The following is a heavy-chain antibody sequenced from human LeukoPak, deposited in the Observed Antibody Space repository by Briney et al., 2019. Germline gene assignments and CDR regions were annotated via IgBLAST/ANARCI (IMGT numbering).Heavy chain of an antibody. CDR2: ISAGGRT. J-gene: IGHJ5*02. CDR1: GASIASGSYH. D-gene: IGHD4-23*01. V-gene: IGHV4-61*02. Sequence: PSETLSLTCAISGASIASGSYHWDWIRQPAGSRPEYIGRISAGGRTNYNPSLKSRLTISMDTSKNRVSLRLSSVTAADTAVYYCTRGGHDYGGSFDTWGQGILVTVSS. CDR3: TRGGHDYGGSFDT.